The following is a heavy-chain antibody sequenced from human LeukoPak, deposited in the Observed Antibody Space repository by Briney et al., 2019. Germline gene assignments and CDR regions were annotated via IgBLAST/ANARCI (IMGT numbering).Heavy chain of an antibody. D-gene: IGHD3-10*01. CDR2: INWDGSTT. Sequence: GGSLRLSCAASGFVFDDYGMSCVRQAPGKGLEWVSAINWDGSTTSYADSVKGRFTISRDKAKKSLYPQMNSLRAEDTALYYCARDREGQLLWFGELGYWGQGTLVTVSS. CDR3: ARDREGQLLWFGELGY. J-gene: IGHJ4*02. CDR1: GFVFDDYG. V-gene: IGHV3-20*04.